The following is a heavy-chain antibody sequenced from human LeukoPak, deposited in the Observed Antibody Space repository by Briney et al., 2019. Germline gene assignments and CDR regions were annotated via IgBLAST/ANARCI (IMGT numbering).Heavy chain of an antibody. CDR3: ARVRDKFKRLGWFDP. D-gene: IGHD3-16*01. Sequence: GRSMRLSCAASGFTFSSYAMHWVRQAPGKGLEWVAVISYDGSNKYYADSVKGRFTISRDNSKNTLYLQMNSLRAEDTAVYYCARVRDKFKRLGWFDPWGQGTLVTVSS. V-gene: IGHV3-30-3*01. J-gene: IGHJ5*02. CDR2: ISYDGSNK. CDR1: GFTFSSYA.